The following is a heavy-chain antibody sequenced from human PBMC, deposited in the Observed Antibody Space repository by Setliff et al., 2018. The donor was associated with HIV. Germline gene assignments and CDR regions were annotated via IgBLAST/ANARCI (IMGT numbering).Heavy chain of an antibody. J-gene: IGHJ3*02. CDR3: ARDRGVYCISSSCYSPVDAFDI. Sequence: GASVKVSCKASGYTFSTYGISWVRQAPGQGLEWMGWISAYNGNTNYAQKLQGRVTVTTDTSTSTAYMELRSLRSDDTAAYYCARDRGVYCISSSCYSPVDAFDIWGQGTMVTVSS. V-gene: IGHV1-18*01. D-gene: IGHD2-2*01. CDR1: GYTFSTYG. CDR2: ISAYNGNT.